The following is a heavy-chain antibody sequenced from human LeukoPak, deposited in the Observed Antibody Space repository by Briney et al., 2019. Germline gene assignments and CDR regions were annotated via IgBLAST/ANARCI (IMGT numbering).Heavy chain of an antibody. CDR1: GFTFSSYW. CDR2: INPGGSSI. Sequence: GRSLRLSCAASGFTFSSYWMHWVRQVPGKGLVWVARINPGGSSITYADSVKGRFTISRDNAKNTLYLQMDSLRAEDTGVYYCARERRVARIVVVIAIRSKVWYFDLWGRGTLVTVSS. CDR3: ARERRVARIVVVIAIRSKVWYFDL. V-gene: IGHV3-74*01. D-gene: IGHD2-21*01. J-gene: IGHJ2*01.